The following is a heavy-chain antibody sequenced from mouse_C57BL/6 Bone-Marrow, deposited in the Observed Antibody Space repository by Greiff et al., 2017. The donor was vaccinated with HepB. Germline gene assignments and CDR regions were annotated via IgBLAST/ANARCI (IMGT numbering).Heavy chain of an antibody. CDR2: FYPRSGNT. CDR1: GYTFTSYG. D-gene: IGHD2-5*01. CDR3: AFYYSNYYYALDY. J-gene: IGHJ4*01. Sequence: VQLQQSGAELARPGASVKLSCKASGYTFTSYGISWVKQRTGQGLEWIGEFYPRSGNTYYNEKFKGKATLTADKSSSTAYMELRSLTSEDSAVYFCAFYYSNYYYALDYWGQGTSVTVSS. V-gene: IGHV1-81*01.